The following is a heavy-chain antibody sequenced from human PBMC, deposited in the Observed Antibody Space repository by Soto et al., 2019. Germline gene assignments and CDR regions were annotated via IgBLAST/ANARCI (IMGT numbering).Heavy chain of an antibody. CDR3: VGYDVMY. V-gene: IGHV1-69*18. D-gene: IGHD5-12*01. Sequence: QVHLVQSGAEMKKPGSSVKVSCKASGGTFSSYSISWVRQAPGQGLEWVGKIIPLFGTTDYAQKFQGRVTISADESASAAYMELSSLRLDDTALYYCVGYDVMYWGQGTLVTVSS. J-gene: IGHJ4*02. CDR2: IIPLFGTT. CDR1: GGTFSSYS.